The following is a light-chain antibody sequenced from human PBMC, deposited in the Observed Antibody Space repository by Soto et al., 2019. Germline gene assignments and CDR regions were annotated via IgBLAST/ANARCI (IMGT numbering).Light chain of an antibody. CDR1: QGIRID. Sequence: IQMTQSPSTLSASVGDRVTITCRASQGIRIDLGWYQQKQGKAHKXLIYAASSLQSGVPSRFSGSGSGTDLTITISSLQPEDFETYYCLQDYNYPITFGQGTRLEIK. V-gene: IGKV1-6*01. J-gene: IGKJ5*01. CDR2: AAS. CDR3: LQDYNYPIT.